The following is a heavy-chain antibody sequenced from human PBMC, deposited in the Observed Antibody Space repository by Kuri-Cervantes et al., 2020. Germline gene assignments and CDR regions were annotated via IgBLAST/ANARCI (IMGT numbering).Heavy chain of an antibody. D-gene: IGHD3-10*01. V-gene: IGHV4-38-2*01. Sequence: SQTLSLTCAVSGYSISSGYYWGWIRQPPGKGLEWIGSIYHSGSTYYNPSLKSRVTISVDTSKNQFSLKLSSVTAADTAVYYCARADGGRGGYYFDYWGQGTLVTVSS. CDR3: ARADGGRGGYYFDY. CDR1: GYSISSGYY. J-gene: IGHJ4*02. CDR2: IYHSGST.